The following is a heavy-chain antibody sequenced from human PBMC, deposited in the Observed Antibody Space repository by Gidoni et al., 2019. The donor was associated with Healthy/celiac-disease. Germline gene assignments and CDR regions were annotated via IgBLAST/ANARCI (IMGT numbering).Heavy chain of an antibody. CDR2: TYHRSKWYN. D-gene: IGHD1-7*01. Sequence: QTLSLTCATSGNSVSSHSAAWNWIRQSPSRGLEWLGRTYHRSKWYNDYAVSVKSRITIYPDTSKNQFSLQLNSVTPEDTAVYYCARVPELELNWYDPWGQGTLVTVSS. J-gene: IGHJ5*02. V-gene: IGHV6-1*01. CDR3: ARVPELELNWYDP. CDR1: GNSVSSHSAA.